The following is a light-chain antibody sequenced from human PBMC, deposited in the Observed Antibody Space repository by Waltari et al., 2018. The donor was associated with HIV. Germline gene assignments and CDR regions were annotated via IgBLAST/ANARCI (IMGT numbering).Light chain of an antibody. Sequence: NFILTQTHSVSASPGETVIISCTRSSGTIASNHVHRFQHRPGAAPTTIIYEDNQRSSGIPDRFSGSIDTSSNSASLTISGLKTEDEADYYCQSFNDNNEWVFGGGTKVTVL. J-gene: IGLJ3*02. V-gene: IGLV6-57*03. CDR1: SGTIASNH. CDR3: QSFNDNNEWV. CDR2: EDN.